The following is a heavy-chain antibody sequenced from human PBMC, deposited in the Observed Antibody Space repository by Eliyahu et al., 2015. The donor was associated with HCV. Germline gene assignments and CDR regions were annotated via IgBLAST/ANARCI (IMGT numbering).Heavy chain of an antibody. CDR1: ALTFGNAW. V-gene: IGHV3-15*01. D-gene: IGHD3-10*01. Sequence: EAQLVESGGGLVKPGGSLRLSCVVSALTFGNAWMSWVRQAPGKGLEWVGRVKSKPDGGTTDYAAPVKGRFTISRDDSKNTVYLQMNSLKTEDTAVYYCTTDSGSGSYYLGYWGQGALVTVSS. J-gene: IGHJ4*02. CDR2: VKSKPDGGTT. CDR3: TTDSGSGSYYLGY.